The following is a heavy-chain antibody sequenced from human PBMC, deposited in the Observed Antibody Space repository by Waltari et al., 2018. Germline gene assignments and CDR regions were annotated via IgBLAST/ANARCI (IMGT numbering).Heavy chain of an antibody. CDR1: GGSISSYY. J-gene: IGHJ3*02. CDR2: IYYSGST. CDR3: ARELRRKADDAFDI. V-gene: IGHV4-59*01. Sequence: QVQLQESGPGLVKPSETLSLTCTVSGGSISSYYWSWIRQPPGKGLEWIGYIYYSGSTNYNPLITSRVTISVDTSKNQFSLKLSSVTAADTAVYYCARELRRKADDAFDIWGQGTMVTVSS. D-gene: IGHD4-17*01.